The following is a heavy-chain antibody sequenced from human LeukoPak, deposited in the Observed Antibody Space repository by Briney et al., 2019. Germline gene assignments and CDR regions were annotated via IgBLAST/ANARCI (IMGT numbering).Heavy chain of an antibody. CDR1: GDSVSSNSAA. D-gene: IGHD3-22*01. V-gene: IGHV6-1*01. J-gene: IGHJ4*02. CDR3: ARSSSGEGPYYYDSSGYSCLDY. CDR2: THYRSKWYN. Sequence: SQTLSLTCAISGDSVSSNSAAWNWIRQSPSRGLEWLGRTHYRSKWYNDYAVSVKSRITINPDTSKNQFSLQLNSVTPEDTAVYYCARSSSGEGPYYYDSSGYSCLDYWGQGTLVTVSS.